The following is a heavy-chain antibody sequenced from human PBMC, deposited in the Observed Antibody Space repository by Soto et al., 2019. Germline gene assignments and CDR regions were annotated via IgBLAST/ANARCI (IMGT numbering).Heavy chain of an antibody. CDR2: ISAYNGNT. Sequence: ASVKVSCKASGYTFTSYGISWVRQAPGQGLEWMGWISAYNGNTNYAQKLQGRVTMTTDTSTSTAYMELRSLRSDDTAVYYCARDRLGYCSSTSCYEIDYWGQGTLVTVSS. V-gene: IGHV1-18*01. D-gene: IGHD2-2*01. CDR3: ARDRLGYCSSTSCYEIDY. J-gene: IGHJ4*02. CDR1: GYTFTSYG.